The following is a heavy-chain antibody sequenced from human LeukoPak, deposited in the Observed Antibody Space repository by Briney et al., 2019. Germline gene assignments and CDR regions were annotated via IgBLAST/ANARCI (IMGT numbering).Heavy chain of an antibody. Sequence: GGSLRLFCAASGFTFSSAAMTWVRQAPGKGLEWVSLISPTGGNTFYADSVKGRFTISRDNSKNTLYLEMNSLRAEDTAVYFCAKDIRCTYWGQGALVTVSS. J-gene: IGHJ4*02. V-gene: IGHV3-23*01. D-gene: IGHD2-8*01. CDR1: GFTFSSAA. CDR2: ISPTGGNT. CDR3: AKDIRCTY.